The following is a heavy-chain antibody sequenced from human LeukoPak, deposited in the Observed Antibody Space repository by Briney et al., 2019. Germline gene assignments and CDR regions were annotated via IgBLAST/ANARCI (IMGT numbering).Heavy chain of an antibody. CDR3: ARRWNYGRNYYIDV. J-gene: IGHJ6*03. D-gene: IGHD1-7*01. Sequence: SETLSLTCAVSGGSFNIYYRSWVRQSPEKGLEWIGEMNDGGTINYNPSLLSRVTVSLDRSKNQFSLKLTSVTTADTAVYYCARRWNYGRNYYIDVWGNGATVTVSS. CDR1: GGSFNIYY. CDR2: MNDGGTI. V-gene: IGHV4-34*01.